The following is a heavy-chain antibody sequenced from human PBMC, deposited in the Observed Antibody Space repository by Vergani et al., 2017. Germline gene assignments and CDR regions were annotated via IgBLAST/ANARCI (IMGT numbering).Heavy chain of an antibody. V-gene: IGHV4-59*01. D-gene: IGHD3-16*01. J-gene: IGHJ6*03. Sequence: QVQLQESGPGLVKPSETLSLTCTVSGGSISSYYWSWIRQPPGKGLEWIGYIYYSGSTNYNPSLKSRVTISVDTSKNQFSLKLSSVTAADTAVYYCAREVWGHDYYYYYMDVWGKGTTVTVSS. CDR3: AREVWGHDYYYYYMDV. CDR1: GGSISSYY. CDR2: IYYSGST.